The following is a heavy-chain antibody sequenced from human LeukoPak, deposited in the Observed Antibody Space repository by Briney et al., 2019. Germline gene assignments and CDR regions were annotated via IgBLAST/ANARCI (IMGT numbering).Heavy chain of an antibody. Sequence: PSETLSLTCTVSGGSISSSNYHWAWIRQPPGKGLEWIGSVYYTGSTYYNPSLKSRVTISVDTSKNQFSLKLSSVTAADTAVYYCAREGYCSSTSCYETHYYYYMDVWGKGTTVTVSS. J-gene: IGHJ6*03. CDR3: AREGYCSSTSCYETHYYYYMDV. D-gene: IGHD2-2*01. V-gene: IGHV4-39*07. CDR1: GGSISSSNYH. CDR2: VYYTGST.